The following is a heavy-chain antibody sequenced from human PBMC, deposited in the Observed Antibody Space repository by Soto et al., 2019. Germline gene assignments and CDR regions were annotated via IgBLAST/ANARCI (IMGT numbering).Heavy chain of an antibody. CDR3: AKTVYTNGLFDC. V-gene: IGHV3-23*01. CDR1: GFSFNNYG. Sequence: EVQLLESGGGLVQPGGSLRLSCAASGFSFNNYGTSWVRQAPGKGLEWVSLINTSGKTYYAYSVKGRFTMSRDNSKNTLYLQMNSLRAEDTAMYYCAKTVYTNGLFDCWGQGALVTVSS. D-gene: IGHD3-16*01. J-gene: IGHJ4*02. CDR2: INTSGKT.